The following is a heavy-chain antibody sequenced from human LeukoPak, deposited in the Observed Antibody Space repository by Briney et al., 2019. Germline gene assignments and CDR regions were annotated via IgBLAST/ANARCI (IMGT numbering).Heavy chain of an antibody. J-gene: IGHJ4*02. V-gene: IGHV3-23*01. CDR1: GFTFRIYA. CDR3: AKDRPNFYESSGHYYRQDGDY. Sequence: GGSLRLSCAASGFTFRIYAMSWVRQAPGRGLEWVSSISGNGAGTFYTDSVKGRFTISRDNSKNTLFLHMNSLRGEDTAIYYCAKDRPNFYESSGHYYRQDGDYWGQGTLVTASS. D-gene: IGHD3-22*01. CDR2: ISGNGAGT.